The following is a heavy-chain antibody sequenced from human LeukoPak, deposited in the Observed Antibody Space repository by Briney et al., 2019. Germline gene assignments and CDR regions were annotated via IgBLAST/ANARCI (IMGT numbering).Heavy chain of an antibody. J-gene: IGHJ4*02. V-gene: IGHV3-30*02. D-gene: IGHD6-19*01. Sequence: PGGSLRLSCAASGFTFSSYGMHWVRQAPGNGLEWVAFIRYDGSNKYYADSVKGRFTISRDNSKNTLYLQMNSLRAEDTAVYCCAKDREQWLVQGVDYWGQGTLVTVSS. CDR1: GFTFSSYG. CDR3: AKDREQWLVQGVDY. CDR2: IRYDGSNK.